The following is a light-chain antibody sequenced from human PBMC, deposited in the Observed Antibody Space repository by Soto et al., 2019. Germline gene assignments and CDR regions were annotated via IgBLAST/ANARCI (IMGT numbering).Light chain of an antibody. V-gene: IGKV1-5*03. CDR1: QSISSW. CDR3: QQYHSFWT. Sequence: IPMTQSPSTLSASAGDRITITCRASQSISSWLAWYQQKPGKAPKLLIYKASSLEGGVPSRFSGSGSGTEFTLTISSLQPDDYATYYCQQYHSFWTFGQGTKVDIK. J-gene: IGKJ1*01. CDR2: KAS.